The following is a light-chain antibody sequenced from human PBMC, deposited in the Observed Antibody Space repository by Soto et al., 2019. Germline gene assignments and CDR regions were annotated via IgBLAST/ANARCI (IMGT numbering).Light chain of an antibody. J-gene: IGLJ1*01. CDR3: CSYAGSYTFDV. CDR1: SSDVGGYNY. CDR2: DVS. V-gene: IGLV2-11*01. Sequence: QSALTQPRSVSGSPGQSVTISCTGTSSDVGGYNYVSWYQQYPDKAPKLMIYDVSKRPSGVPDRFSGSKSGNTASLTISGLQAEDEADYYCCSYAGSYTFDVFGTGTKLTVL.